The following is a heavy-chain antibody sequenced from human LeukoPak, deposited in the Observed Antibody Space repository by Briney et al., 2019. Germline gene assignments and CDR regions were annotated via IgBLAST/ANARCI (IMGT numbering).Heavy chain of an antibody. CDR2: INPNSGGT. J-gene: IGHJ5*02. Sequence: ASVKVSCKASGYTFTGYYMHWVRQAPGQGLEWMGRINPNSGGTNYAQKFQGRVTMTRDTSISTAYMELSRLRSDDTAVYYCARDDTVTTPGLSGYAFAPWGQGTLVTVSS. D-gene: IGHD4-17*01. CDR1: GYTFTGYY. V-gene: IGHV1-2*06. CDR3: ARDDTVTTPGLSGYAFAP.